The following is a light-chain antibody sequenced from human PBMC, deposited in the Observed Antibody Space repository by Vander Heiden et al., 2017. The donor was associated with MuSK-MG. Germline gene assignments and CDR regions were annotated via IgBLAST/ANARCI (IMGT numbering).Light chain of an antibody. Sequence: EIVLTQSPGTLSLSPGERATLSCRASQSVNSTYFAWYQHKPGQAPRLLIYGASSRATGIKGRFNGSGYGTDFTLTISRRGPEDFAMYYCQQLGGEHPSITFGQGTRMEIK. CDR3: QQLGGEHPSIT. J-gene: IGKJ5*01. CDR2: GAS. CDR1: QSVNSTY. V-gene: IGKV3-20*01.